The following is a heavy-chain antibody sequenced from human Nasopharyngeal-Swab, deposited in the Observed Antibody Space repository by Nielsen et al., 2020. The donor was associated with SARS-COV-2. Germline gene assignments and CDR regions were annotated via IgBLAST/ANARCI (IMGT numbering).Heavy chain of an antibody. CDR1: GFTFSSYN. V-gene: IGHV3-21*01. CDR3: ARGCVLTGPTCYYYGMDV. D-gene: IGHD3-9*01. J-gene: IGHJ6*02. CDR2: ISSSSSYI. Sequence: RGSLRLSCAASGFTFSSYNMNWVRQAPGKGLEWVSSISSSSSYIYYAGSVRGRFTISRDNAKNSLYLQMNSLRAEDTAVYYCARGCVLTGPTCYYYGMDVWGQGTTVTVSS.